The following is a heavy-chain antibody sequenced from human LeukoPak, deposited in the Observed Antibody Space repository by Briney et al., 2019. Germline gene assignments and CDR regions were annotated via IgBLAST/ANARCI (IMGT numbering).Heavy chain of an antibody. CDR2: IYTSGST. CDR3: ARGAAVAGTSDY. Sequence: SETLSLTCTVSGGSISSYYWSWIRQPAGKGLEWIGRIYTSGSTNYNPSLKSRVTMSVDTSKNQFSLRLSSVTAADTAVYYCARGAAVAGTSDYWGQGTLVTVSS. J-gene: IGHJ4*02. CDR1: GGSISSYY. D-gene: IGHD6-19*01. V-gene: IGHV4-4*07.